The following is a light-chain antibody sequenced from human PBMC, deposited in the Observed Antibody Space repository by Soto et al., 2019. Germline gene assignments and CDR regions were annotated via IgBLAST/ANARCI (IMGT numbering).Light chain of an antibody. CDR3: QQSYSTPRT. Sequence: EIEMTQAPSTLSGSLGDRVTITCRASQTISSWLAWYQQKPGKAPKLLIYAASSLQSGVPSRFSGSGSGTDFTLTISSLQPEDFAPYYCQQSYSTPRTFGQGTKVDIK. CDR2: AAS. V-gene: IGKV1-39*01. CDR1: QTISSW. J-gene: IGKJ1*01.